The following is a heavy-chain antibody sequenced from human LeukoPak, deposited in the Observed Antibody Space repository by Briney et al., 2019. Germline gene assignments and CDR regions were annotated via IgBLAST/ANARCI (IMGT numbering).Heavy chain of an antibody. Sequence: GGSLRLSCAASGFTFSSYAMSWVRQAPGKGLEWVSAISGSGGSTYYADSVKGRFTISRDNSKNTLYLQMNSLRAEDTAVYYCAKDLLSMITFGGVIARGYWGQGTLVTVSS. V-gene: IGHV3-23*01. CDR2: ISGSGGST. CDR3: AKDLLSMITFGGVIARGY. D-gene: IGHD3-16*02. CDR1: GFTFSSYA. J-gene: IGHJ4*02.